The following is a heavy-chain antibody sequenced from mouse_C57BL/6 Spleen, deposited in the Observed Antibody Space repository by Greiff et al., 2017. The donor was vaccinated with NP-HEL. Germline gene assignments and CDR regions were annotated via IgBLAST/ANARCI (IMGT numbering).Heavy chain of an antibody. J-gene: IGHJ4*01. Sequence: QVQLKESGAELVRPGTSVKVSCKASGYAFTNYLIEWVKQRPGQGLEWIGVINPGSGGTNYNEKFKGKATLTADKSSSTAYMQLSSLTSEDSAVYFCARGGLRRGYYAMDYWGQGTSVTVSS. D-gene: IGHD2-2*01. CDR1: GYAFTNYL. V-gene: IGHV1-54*01. CDR3: ARGGLRRGYYAMDY. CDR2: INPGSGGT.